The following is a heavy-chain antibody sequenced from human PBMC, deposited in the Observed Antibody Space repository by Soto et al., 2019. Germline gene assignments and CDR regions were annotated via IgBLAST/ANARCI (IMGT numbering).Heavy chain of an antibody. CDR1: GFTFRSYA. CDR2: ISYDGSNK. D-gene: IGHD2-21*01. Sequence: GGSLRLSCAASGFTFRSYAMHWVRQAPGKGLEWVALISYDGSNKYYADSVKGRFTISRDNSKNTLYLQMNSLRPEDTAVYYCARDLGQLIANTNWFDPWGQGTLVTVSS. V-gene: IGHV3-30-3*01. J-gene: IGHJ5*02. CDR3: ARDLGQLIANTNWFDP.